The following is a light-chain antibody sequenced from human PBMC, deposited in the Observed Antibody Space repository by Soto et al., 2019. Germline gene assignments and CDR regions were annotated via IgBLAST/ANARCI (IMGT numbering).Light chain of an antibody. CDR2: WAS. CDR1: QSVLYSSNNKNY. CDR3: QQYYATLTWT. Sequence: DIVMTQSPDSLAVSLGERATINCKSSQSVLYSSNNKNYLAWYQQKPGQPPKLLIYWASTRESGVSDRLSGRGSGTAFSLTISSRQADDVAVYYCQQYYATLTWTFGQGTKVEIK. V-gene: IGKV4-1*01. J-gene: IGKJ1*01.